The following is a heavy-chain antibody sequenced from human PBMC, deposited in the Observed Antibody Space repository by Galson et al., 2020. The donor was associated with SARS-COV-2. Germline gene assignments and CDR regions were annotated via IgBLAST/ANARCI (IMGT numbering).Heavy chain of an antibody. CDR1: GFTFSSYA. Sequence: GGSLRLSCAASGFTFSSYAMHWVRQAPGKGLEWVAVISYDGSNKYYADSVKGRFTISRDNSKNTLYLQMNSLRAEDTAVYYCARARGGSYFGGMDVWGQGTTFTVSS. J-gene: IGHJ6*02. D-gene: IGHD1-26*01. V-gene: IGHV3-30*04. CDR3: ARARGGSYFGGMDV. CDR2: ISYDGSNK.